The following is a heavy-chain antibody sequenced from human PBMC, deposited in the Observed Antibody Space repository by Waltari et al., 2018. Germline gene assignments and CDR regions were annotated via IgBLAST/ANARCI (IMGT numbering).Heavy chain of an antibody. V-gene: IGHV3-48*04. CDR2: ISSSSSTI. CDR1: GFTFSSYR. J-gene: IGHJ6*03. CDR3: ARDPRLLVGYMDV. D-gene: IGHD3-3*01. Sequence: EVQLVESGGGLVQPGGSLRLSCAASGFTFSSYRMTWVRQAPGKGLEWVSYISSSSSTIYYADSVRGRFTISRDNAKNSLYLQMNSLRAEDTAVYYCARDPRLLVGYMDVWGKGTTVTVSS.